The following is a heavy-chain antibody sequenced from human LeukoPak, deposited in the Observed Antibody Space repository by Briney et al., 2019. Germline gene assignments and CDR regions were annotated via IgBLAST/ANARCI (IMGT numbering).Heavy chain of an antibody. CDR3: ARASAYCSGGSCYRNWFDP. CDR2: IYYSGST. Sequence: PSQTLSLTCTVSGGSISSGGYYWSWIRQHPGKGLEWIVYIYYSGSTYYNPSLKSRVTISVDTSKNQFSLKLSSVTAADTAVYYCARASAYCSGGSCYRNWFDPWGQGTLVTVSS. CDR1: GGSISSGGYY. J-gene: IGHJ5*02. V-gene: IGHV4-31*03. D-gene: IGHD2-15*01.